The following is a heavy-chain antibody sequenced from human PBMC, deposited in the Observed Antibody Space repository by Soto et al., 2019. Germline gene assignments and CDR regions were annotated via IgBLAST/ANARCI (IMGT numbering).Heavy chain of an antibody. D-gene: IGHD6-19*01. CDR2: VSSDGNTK. J-gene: IGHJ4*01. Sequence: HPGGSLRLSCVASGFSFSSYGIHWVRQAPGRGLEWVAVVSSDGNTKYYAESVKGRFTISRDNSKNTLYLQMDSLRPADTAVYYCAKEIAVAGDFDYWGHGTLVTVSS. CDR1: GFSFSSYG. V-gene: IGHV3-30*18. CDR3: AKEIAVAGDFDY.